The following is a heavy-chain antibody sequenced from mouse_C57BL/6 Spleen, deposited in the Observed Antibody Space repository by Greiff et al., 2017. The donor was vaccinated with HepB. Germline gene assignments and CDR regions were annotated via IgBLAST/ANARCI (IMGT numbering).Heavy chain of an antibody. Sequence: EVLLVESGPELVKPGASVKISCKASGYSFTGYYMHWVKQSPEKSLEWIGEINPSTGGTTYNQKFKAKATLTVDKSSSTAYMQLKSLTSEDSAVYYCARPHDGNSWYFDDWGTGTTVTVSS. V-gene: IGHV1-42*01. CDR3: ARPHDGNSWYFDD. D-gene: IGHD2-3*01. CDR2: INPSTGGT. J-gene: IGHJ1*03. CDR1: GYSFTGYY.